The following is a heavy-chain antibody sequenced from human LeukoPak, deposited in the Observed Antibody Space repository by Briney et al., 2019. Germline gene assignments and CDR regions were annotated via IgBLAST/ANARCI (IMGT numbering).Heavy chain of an antibody. D-gene: IGHD2-2*03. V-gene: IGHV1-69*13. CDR2: IIPIFGTA. CDR3: ARTDLGNVAFDY. CDR1: GGTFSSYA. Sequence: SVKVSCKASGGTFSSYAISWVRQAPGQGLEWMGGIIPIFGTANYAQKFQGRVTITADESTSTAYMELSSLRSEDKAVYYCARTDLGNVAFDYWGQGTLVTVSS. J-gene: IGHJ4*02.